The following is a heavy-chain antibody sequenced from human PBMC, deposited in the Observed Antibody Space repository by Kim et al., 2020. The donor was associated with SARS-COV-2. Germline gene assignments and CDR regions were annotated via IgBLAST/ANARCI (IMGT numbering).Heavy chain of an antibody. Sequence: GGSLRLSCAASGFTFSSYTMSWVRQAPGKGLEWVSAISGGGGSTNYADSVKGRFTISRDNSKNTLYLQMNSLRAEATAVYYCAKGGGSSGNYRMGWFDPWGQGTLVTVSS. V-gene: IGHV3-23*01. D-gene: IGHD3-22*01. CDR1: GFTFSSYT. CDR3: AKGGGSSGNYRMGWFDP. J-gene: IGHJ5*02. CDR2: ISGGGGST.